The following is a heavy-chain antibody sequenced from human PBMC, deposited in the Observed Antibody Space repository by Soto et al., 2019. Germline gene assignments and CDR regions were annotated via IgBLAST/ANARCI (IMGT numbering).Heavy chain of an antibody. CDR3: ATWHEREHAYDV. CDR2: LYDVDGS. J-gene: IGHJ3*01. V-gene: IGHV3-53*01. D-gene: IGHD1-1*01. CDR1: GLTISGKKY. Sequence: DVQLVESGGGLIQPGESLRLSCAAFGLTISGKKYVAWVRQAPGKGLEWVSGLYDVDGSFYADSVRGRFTTSSDSSKTTVYLPMNELRPDDTAVYYCATWHEREHAYDVWGQGTTVTVSS.